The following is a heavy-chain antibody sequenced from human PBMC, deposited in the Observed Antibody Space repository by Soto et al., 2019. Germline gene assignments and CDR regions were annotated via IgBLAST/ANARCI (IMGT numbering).Heavy chain of an antibody. CDR1: GGSISSGGYY. Sequence: QVQLQESGPGLVKPSQTLSLTCTVSGGSISSGGYYWSWIRQHPGKGLEWIGYIYYSGSTYYNPSLKSRVTISVDTSKNQFSLKLSSVTAADTAVYYCAREAHCSGGSCYSGEGAFDIWGQGTMVTVSS. CDR3: AREAHCSGGSCYSGEGAFDI. V-gene: IGHV4-31*03. J-gene: IGHJ3*02. D-gene: IGHD2-15*01. CDR2: IYYSGST.